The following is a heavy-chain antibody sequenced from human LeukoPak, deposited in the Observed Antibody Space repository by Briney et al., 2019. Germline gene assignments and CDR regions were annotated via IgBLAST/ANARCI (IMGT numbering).Heavy chain of an antibody. CDR1: GYTFTSYD. Sequence: ASVKVSCKASGYTFTSYDINWVRQATGQGLEWMGWMNPNSGNTGCAQKFQGRVTITRNTSISTAYMELSSLRSEDTAVYYCARSAAIDAFDIWGQGTMVTVSS. J-gene: IGHJ3*02. CDR2: MNPNSGNT. V-gene: IGHV1-8*03. CDR3: ARSAAIDAFDI. D-gene: IGHD2-2*01.